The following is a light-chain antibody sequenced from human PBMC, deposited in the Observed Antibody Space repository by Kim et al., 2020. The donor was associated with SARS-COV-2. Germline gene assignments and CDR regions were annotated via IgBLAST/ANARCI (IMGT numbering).Light chain of an antibody. CDR2: GAS. Sequence: PGERAAVSCRASQSVNNDLAWYQQKPGQAPRLLIYGASSRATGIPARFSGSGSGTEFTLTISRLQSEDSAVYYCQQNNSRPLTFGQGKRLEV. V-gene: IGKV3-15*01. CDR3: QQNNSRPLT. CDR1: QSVNND. J-gene: IGKJ5*01.